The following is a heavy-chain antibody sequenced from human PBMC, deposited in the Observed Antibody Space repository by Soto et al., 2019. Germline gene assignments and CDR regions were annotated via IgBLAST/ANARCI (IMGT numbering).Heavy chain of an antibody. CDR2: IYYSGST. V-gene: IGHV4-59*01. CDR3: ARDRYCSGGSCGPNYYYYYMDV. D-gene: IGHD2-15*01. J-gene: IGHJ6*03. CDR1: GGSISSYY. Sequence: SETLSLTCTVSGGSISSYYWSWIRQPPGKGLEWIGYIYYSGSTNYNPSLKSRVTISVDTSKNQFSLKLSSVTAADTAVYYCARDRYCSGGSCGPNYYYYYMDVWGKGTTVT.